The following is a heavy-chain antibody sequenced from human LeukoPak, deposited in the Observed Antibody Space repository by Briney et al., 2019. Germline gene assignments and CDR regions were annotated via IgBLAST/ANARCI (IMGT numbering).Heavy chain of an antibody. CDR2: IWYDGSNK. D-gene: IGHD6-13*01. CDR3: ARVKALSIAARSAGPGYYYYYMDV. Sequence: PGRSLRLSCAASGFTLSSYGMHWVHQAPGKGLEWVAVIWYDGSNKYYADSVKGRFTISRDNSKNTLYLQINSLRAEDTAVYYCARVKALSIAARSAGPGYYYYYMDVWGKGTTATVSS. CDR1: GFTLSSYG. J-gene: IGHJ6*03. V-gene: IGHV3-33*01.